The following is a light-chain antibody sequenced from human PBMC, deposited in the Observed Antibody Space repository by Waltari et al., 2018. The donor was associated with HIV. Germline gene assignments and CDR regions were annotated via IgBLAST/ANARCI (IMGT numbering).Light chain of an antibody. CDR3: YSYSDTSSSYV. V-gene: IGLV2-23*02. CDR2: EVT. Sequence: QSALTQPASVSGSPGQSIPISCTGTSTHVGNFNLVSWYQHYPGKAPKLLIYEVTKRPSGASNRFSASKSGNTASLTISGLRAEDEADYYCYSYSDTSSSYVFGTGTKVTVL. CDR1: STHVGNFNL. J-gene: IGLJ1*01.